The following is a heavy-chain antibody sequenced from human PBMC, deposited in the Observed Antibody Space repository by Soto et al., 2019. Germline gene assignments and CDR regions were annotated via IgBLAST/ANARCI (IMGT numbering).Heavy chain of an antibody. CDR3: ARDFYPLAYYFDY. CDR1: GYRFTNHG. V-gene: IGHV1-18*01. Sequence: ASVKVSCKASGYRFTNHGISWVRQAPGQGLEWMGGISGNDGKTKYARKFQGRVTMTTDTSTSTAYMEMNSLRHDDTAVYYCARDFYPLAYYFDYWGQGTLVTVSS. CDR2: ISGNDGKT. J-gene: IGHJ4*02.